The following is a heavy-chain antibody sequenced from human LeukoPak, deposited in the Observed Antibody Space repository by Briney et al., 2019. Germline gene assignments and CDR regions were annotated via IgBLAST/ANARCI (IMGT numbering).Heavy chain of an antibody. J-gene: IGHJ4*02. D-gene: IGHD5-18*01. CDR3: ARARVRYSYGRYYFDY. CDR1: GGSISSYY. Sequence: SETLSLTCTVSGGSISSYYWSWIRQPPGKGLEWIGEINHSGSTNYNPSLKSRVTISVDTSKNQFSLKLSSVTAADTAVYYCARARVRYSYGRYYFDYWGQGTLVTVSS. V-gene: IGHV4-34*01. CDR2: INHSGST.